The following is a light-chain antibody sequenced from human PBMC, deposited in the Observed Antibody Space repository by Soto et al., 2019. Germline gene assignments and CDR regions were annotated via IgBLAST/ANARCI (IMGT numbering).Light chain of an antibody. Sequence: QSVLTQPASVSGSPGQSITISCTGTRSDVGGYNFVSWYQQHPGKAPKLLIYDVTNRPSGVSNRFSGSKSGNTASLTISGLQAEDEADYYCHSYTSTGVVFGGGTKLTVL. CDR1: RSDVGGYNF. J-gene: IGLJ2*01. V-gene: IGLV2-14*01. CDR3: HSYTSTGVV. CDR2: DVT.